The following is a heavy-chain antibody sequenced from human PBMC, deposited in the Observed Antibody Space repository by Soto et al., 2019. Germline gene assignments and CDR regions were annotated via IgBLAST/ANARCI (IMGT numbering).Heavy chain of an antibody. J-gene: IGHJ4*02. D-gene: IGHD3-22*01. V-gene: IGHV3-30-3*01. CDR2: ISYDGSNK. Sequence: QVQLVESGGGVVQPGRSLRLSCAASGFTFSSYAMHWVRQAPGKGLEWVAVISYDGSNKYYADSVKGRFTISRDNSKNTLYLQMNSLRAEDTAVYYCASTTGGDSSGYYPFYWGQGTLVTVSS. CDR1: GFTFSSYA. CDR3: ASTTGGDSSGYYPFY.